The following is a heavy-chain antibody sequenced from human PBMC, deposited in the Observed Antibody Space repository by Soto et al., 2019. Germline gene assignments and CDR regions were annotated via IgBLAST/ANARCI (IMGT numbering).Heavy chain of an antibody. Sequence: PGGSLRLSCAASGFTFRTYTLNWVRQAPGKGLEWVSSISSSSNYIYYADSVKGRFTISRDNAKNSLYLQMNSLRAEDTAVYYCAKDRTRVLRFLEWLSQSIFDYWGQGTLVTVSS. CDR3: AKDRTRVLRFLEWLSQSIFDY. D-gene: IGHD3-3*01. J-gene: IGHJ4*02. CDR1: GFTFRTYT. CDR2: ISSSSNYI. V-gene: IGHV3-21*04.